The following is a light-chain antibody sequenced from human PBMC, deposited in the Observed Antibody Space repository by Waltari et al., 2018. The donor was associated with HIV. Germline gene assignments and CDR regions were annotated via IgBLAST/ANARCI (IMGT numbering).Light chain of an antibody. J-gene: IGKJ4*01. Sequence: DIQMTQSPSSLSASVGDRVTITCQASQGISNYLNWYQQKPGKAPKLLIYDAFLLYTGVPSRFSGSGSGTYFTLTISRLQPEDIATYYCQKYDDPSLTFGGGTKVQI. V-gene: IGKV1-33*01. CDR3: QKYDDPSLT. CDR1: QGISNY. CDR2: DAF.